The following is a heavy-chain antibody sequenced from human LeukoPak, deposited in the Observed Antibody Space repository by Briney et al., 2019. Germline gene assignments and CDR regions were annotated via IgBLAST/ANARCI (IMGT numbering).Heavy chain of an antibody. V-gene: IGHV4-34*01. CDR3: ARHAPVEPPIRAFDY. CDR1: GGSFSGNY. D-gene: IGHD1-1*01. Sequence: SETLSLTCAVYGGSFSGNYWSWIRQPPGKGLEWIGEINHSGSTYYNPSLKSRVTISVDTSKNQFSVKLTSVTAADTAVYYCARHAPVEPPIRAFDYWGRGTLVTVSS. CDR2: INHSGST. J-gene: IGHJ4*02.